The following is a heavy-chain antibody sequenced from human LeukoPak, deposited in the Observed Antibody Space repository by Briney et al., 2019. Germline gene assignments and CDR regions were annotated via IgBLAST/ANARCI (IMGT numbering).Heavy chain of an antibody. D-gene: IGHD4-17*01. CDR3: ATYGDYDAFGI. CDR2: IYYSGST. Sequence: PSETLSLTCTVSGGSISSYYWSWIRQPPRKRLEWIGYIYYSGSTNYNPSLKSRVTISVDTSKNQFSLKLSSVTAADTAVYYCATYGDYDAFGIWGQGTMVTVSS. CDR1: GGSISSYY. J-gene: IGHJ3*02. V-gene: IGHV4-59*01.